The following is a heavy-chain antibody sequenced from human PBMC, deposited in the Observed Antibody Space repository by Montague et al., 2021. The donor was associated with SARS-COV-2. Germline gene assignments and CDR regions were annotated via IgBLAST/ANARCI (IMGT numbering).Heavy chain of an antibody. CDR2: IYYSGST. V-gene: IGHV4-31*03. CDR1: GGSISSGGYY. J-gene: IGHJ6*02. Sequence: TLSLTCTVSGGSISSGGYYWSWIRQHPGKGLEWIGYIYYSGSTYYNPSLKSRVTISVDTSKNQFSLKLSSVTAADTAVYYCAREKRHYCSSTSCYDNYYYYYGMDVWGRGTTVTASS. CDR3: AREKRHYCSSTSCYDNYYYYYGMDV. D-gene: IGHD2-2*01.